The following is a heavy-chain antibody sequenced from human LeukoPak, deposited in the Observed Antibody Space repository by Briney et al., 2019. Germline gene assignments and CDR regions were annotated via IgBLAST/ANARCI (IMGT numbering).Heavy chain of an antibody. J-gene: IGHJ4*02. CDR1: GYPFTSYY. Sequence: ASVKVSCKASGYPFTSYYMHWVRQAPGQGLEWMGIINPSGGSTSYAQKVQGRVTMTRDTSTSTDYMELSSLRSEDTAVYYCARSYGDFDYWGQGTPVTVSS. V-gene: IGHV1-46*01. CDR2: INPSGGST. D-gene: IGHD4-17*01. CDR3: ARSYGDFDY.